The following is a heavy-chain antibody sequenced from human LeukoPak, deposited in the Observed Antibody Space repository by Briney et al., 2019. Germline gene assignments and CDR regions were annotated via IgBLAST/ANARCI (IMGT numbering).Heavy chain of an antibody. CDR1: GFTFSSFA. CDR2: ISGSSGTT. D-gene: IGHD5-12*01. Sequence: GGSLRLSCAASGFTFSSFAMSWVRQAPGKGLEWVSSISGSSGTTYYADSVKGRFTISRDNSKSTLYLQMNSLRAEDTAVYYCAKAAPGYSGYDLKAYYYYYMDVWGKGTTVTVSS. CDR3: AKAAPGYSGYDLKAYYYYYMDV. J-gene: IGHJ6*03. V-gene: IGHV3-23*01.